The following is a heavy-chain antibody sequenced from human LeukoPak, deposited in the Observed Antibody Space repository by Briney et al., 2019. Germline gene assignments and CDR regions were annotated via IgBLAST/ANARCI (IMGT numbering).Heavy chain of an antibody. CDR3: ARGSGYDYFFDY. CDR1: GYTFTSYA. CDR2: INVGNGNT. Sequence: ASVKVSCKASGYTFTSYAMHWVRQAPGQRLEWMGWINVGNGNTKYSQEFQGRVTITRDTSASTAYMELSSLRSEDMAVYYCARGSGYDYFFDYWGQGTLVTVSS. V-gene: IGHV1-3*03. J-gene: IGHJ4*02. D-gene: IGHD5-12*01.